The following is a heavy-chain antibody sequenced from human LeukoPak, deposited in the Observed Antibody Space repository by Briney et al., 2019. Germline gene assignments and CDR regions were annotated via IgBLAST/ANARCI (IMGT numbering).Heavy chain of an antibody. CDR3: ARDRGYSYGLPCY. D-gene: IGHD5-18*01. CDR1: GFTFSNFL. CDR2: ISGSGGDT. V-gene: IGHV3-23*01. J-gene: IGHJ4*02. Sequence: GGSLRLSCAASGFTFSNFLMTWVRQAPGKGPEWVSAISGSGGDTYYADSVKGRFTISRDNSKNTLYLQMNSLRAEDTAVYYCARDRGYSYGLPCYWGQGTLVTVSS.